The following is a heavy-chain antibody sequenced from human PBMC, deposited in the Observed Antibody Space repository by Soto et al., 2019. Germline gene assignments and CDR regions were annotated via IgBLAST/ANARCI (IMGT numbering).Heavy chain of an antibody. V-gene: IGHV3-30*18. Sequence: GGSLRLSCAASGFTFSSHAMHWVRQAPGKGLEWVAVISYDVSNKYYADSVKGRFTISRDNSKNTLYLQMNSLGADDTAVYYCAKSKTVYDTSGYYAFDIWGQGTMVTVSS. CDR1: GFTFSSHA. CDR2: ISYDVSNK. J-gene: IGHJ3*02. CDR3: AKSKTVYDTSGYYAFDI. D-gene: IGHD3-22*01.